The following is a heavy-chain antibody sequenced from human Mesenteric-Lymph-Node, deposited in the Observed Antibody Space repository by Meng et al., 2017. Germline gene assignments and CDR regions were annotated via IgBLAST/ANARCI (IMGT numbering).Heavy chain of an antibody. V-gene: IGHV3-7*01. J-gene: IGHJ4*02. Sequence: GESLKISCAASGFTFSSYWMSWVRQAPGKGLEWVANINQDGREKYHVDSVKGRFTISRDNAKNSLFLQMNSLSAEDTAVYFCTRVGYNDYDRDYWGQGAQVTVSS. CDR2: INQDGREK. D-gene: IGHD5-12*01. CDR1: GFTFSSYW. CDR3: TRVGYNDYDRDY.